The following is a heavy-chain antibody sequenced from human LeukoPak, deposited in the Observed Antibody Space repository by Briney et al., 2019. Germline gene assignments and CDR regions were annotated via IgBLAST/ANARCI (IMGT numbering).Heavy chain of an antibody. D-gene: IGHD4-17*01. Sequence: GGSLRLSCAASGFTFSSYWMSWVRQAPGKGLEWVANIKQDGSEKYYVDSVKGRFTISRDNAKNSLYLQMNSLRAEDTAVYYCARVLWNGDYPRFDYWGQGTLVTVSS. V-gene: IGHV3-7*03. CDR1: GFTFSSYW. CDR2: IKQDGSEK. J-gene: IGHJ4*02. CDR3: ARVLWNGDYPRFDY.